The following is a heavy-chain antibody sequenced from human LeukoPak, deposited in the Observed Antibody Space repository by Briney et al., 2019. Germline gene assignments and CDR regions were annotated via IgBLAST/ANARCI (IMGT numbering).Heavy chain of an antibody. CDR1: GFTFSDYY. J-gene: IGHJ4*02. CDR2: ISSTSYT. V-gene: IGHV3-11*05. D-gene: IGHD1-26*01. CDR3: ARDLSRWELDY. Sequence: GGSLRLSCAASGFTFSDYYMSWIRQAPGKGLEWVSYISSTSYTSYADSVKGRFTISRDNAKNSLFLQMNSLRAEDTAVYYCARDLSRWELDYWGQGTLVTVSS.